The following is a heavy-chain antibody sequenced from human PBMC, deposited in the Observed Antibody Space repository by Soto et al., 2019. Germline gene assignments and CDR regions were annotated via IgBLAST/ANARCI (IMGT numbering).Heavy chain of an antibody. CDR2: ISGSGGSA. V-gene: IGHV3-23*01. CDR3: AKAPYGDFRDWYFDL. J-gene: IGHJ2*01. Sequence: QPGGSLRLSCAASGFTFSSYAMSWVRQAPGKGLDWVSGISGSGGSAYYADSVKGRFTISRDKPKNTLYLQMNSLRAEDTAVYYCAKAPYGDFRDWYFDLWRRGTLVTVSS. CDR1: GFTFSSYA. D-gene: IGHD4-17*01.